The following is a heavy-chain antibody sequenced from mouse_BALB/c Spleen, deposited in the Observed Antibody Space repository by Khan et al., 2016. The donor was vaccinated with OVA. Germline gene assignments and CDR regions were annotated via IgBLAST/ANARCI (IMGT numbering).Heavy chain of an antibody. CDR2: TNPTNGRT. D-gene: IGHD1-1*01. J-gene: IGHJ2*01. Sequence: QVQLQQSGAELVKAGASVKMSCKASGYTFTSYWMHWVKPRLGQGLEWFAETNPTNGRTYYNEKFKSKATLTVDKSSSTAYMLLSDPTVEDPACNYCARIKQIVATYFDYWGQGTTLTVSS. CDR1: GYTFTSYW. CDR3: ARIKQIVATYFDY. V-gene: IGHV1S81*02.